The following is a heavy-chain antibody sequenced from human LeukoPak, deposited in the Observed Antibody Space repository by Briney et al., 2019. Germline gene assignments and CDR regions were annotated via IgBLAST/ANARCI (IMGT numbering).Heavy chain of an antibody. CDR3: ARGGSQFGELKFRRRNWFDP. J-gene: IGHJ5*02. V-gene: IGHV1-46*01. D-gene: IGHD3-10*01. CDR2: INPSGHWT. Sequence: ASVKVSCKASGGTFSGYAISWVRQAPGQGLEWMGLINPSGHWTSYAQKFQGRVTLTRDVSTSTDYLELSSLRSEDTAVYYCARGGSQFGELKFRRRNWFDPWGQGTLVTVSS. CDR1: GGTFSGYA.